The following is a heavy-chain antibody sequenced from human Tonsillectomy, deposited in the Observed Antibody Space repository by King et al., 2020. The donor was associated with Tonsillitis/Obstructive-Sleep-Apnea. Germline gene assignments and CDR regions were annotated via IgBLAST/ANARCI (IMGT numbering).Heavy chain of an antibody. D-gene: IGHD2-2*01. J-gene: IGHJ4*02. Sequence: VTLKESGPALLKPTETLTVTCTFSGFSLSTSGMCVSWVRQSPGKALEWLARIDLADDKYYSTSLKTRPTNSKDNSKNQVVLTMSNMDPVDTATYYCARIRNSHCYDDYWGQGTLVTVSS. CDR1: GFSLSTSGMC. V-gene: IGHV2-70*11. CDR3: ARIRNSHCYDDY. CDR2: IDLADDK.